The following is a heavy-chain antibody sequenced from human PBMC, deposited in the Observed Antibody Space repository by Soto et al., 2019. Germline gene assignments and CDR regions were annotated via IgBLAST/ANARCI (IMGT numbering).Heavy chain of an antibody. CDR2: ISAHNGNT. J-gene: IGHJ4*02. Sequence: QAHLVQSGPEVKKPGASVKVSCKGSGYIFTRYGIAWVRQAPGQGLEWMGWISAHNGNTEYAQKFQGRVTVTRDTSTSTAYMQLRSLRSDATALYYCARGRYGDYWGQGALVTVSS. CDR1: GYIFTRYG. D-gene: IGHD4-17*01. V-gene: IGHV1-18*01. CDR3: ARGRYGDY.